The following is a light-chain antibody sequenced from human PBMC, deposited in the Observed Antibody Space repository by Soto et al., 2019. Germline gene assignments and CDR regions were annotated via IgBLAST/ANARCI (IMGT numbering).Light chain of an antibody. CDR3: QSYYSSTLHVV. CDR2: EDN. V-gene: IGLV6-57*03. CDR1: SGSIASNY. Sequence: NFMLTQPHSVSESPGKTVTISCTRSSGSIASNYVQWYQQRPGSAPTTVIYEDNQRPSGVPDRFSGSIDSSSNSASLTISGLKTEDEADYYCQSYYSSTLHVVFGGGTKLTVL. J-gene: IGLJ2*01.